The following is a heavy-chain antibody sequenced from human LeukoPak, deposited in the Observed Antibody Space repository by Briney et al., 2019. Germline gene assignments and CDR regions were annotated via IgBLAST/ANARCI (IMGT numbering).Heavy chain of an antibody. D-gene: IGHD3-3*01. Sequence: SETLSLTCTVSGGSISSYYWSWIRQPAGKGLEWIGRIYASGSTNYNPSLKSRVTISVDTSKNQFSLKLSSVTAADTAVYYCARERAQGDFWSGYYDYWGQGTLVTVSS. V-gene: IGHV4-4*07. CDR2: IYASGST. J-gene: IGHJ4*02. CDR3: ARERAQGDFWSGYYDY. CDR1: GGSISSYY.